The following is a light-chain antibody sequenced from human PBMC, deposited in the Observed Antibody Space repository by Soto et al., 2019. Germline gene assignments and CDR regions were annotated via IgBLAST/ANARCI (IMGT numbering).Light chain of an antibody. CDR3: SSYTSHNPLV. Sequence: QSALTQPASVSGSPGQSITISCTGTSSDIGGYNFVSWYQQHPGKTPKLMFYDVTNRPSGVSDRFSGSKSGNTASLTISGLQTEDEAVYYCSSYTSHNPLVFGGGTKLTVL. CDR1: SSDIGGYNF. CDR2: DVT. V-gene: IGLV2-14*03. J-gene: IGLJ2*01.